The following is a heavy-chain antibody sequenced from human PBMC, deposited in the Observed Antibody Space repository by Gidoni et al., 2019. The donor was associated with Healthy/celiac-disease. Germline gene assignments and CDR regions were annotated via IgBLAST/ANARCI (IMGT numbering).Heavy chain of an antibody. Sequence: EVQLVESGGGLVKPGGSLSLSCAASGFRFSTYNMNWGRQAPGKGLEGVSSISSSSSYIFYADSVKGRFTISRDNAKSALFLRMNSRRAEDTAVYYCARGVEDCGGDCYSDYWGQGTLVTVSS. J-gene: IGHJ4*02. D-gene: IGHD2-21*02. CDR2: ISSSSSYI. CDR1: GFRFSTYN. V-gene: IGHV3-21*01. CDR3: ARGVEDCGGDCYSDY.